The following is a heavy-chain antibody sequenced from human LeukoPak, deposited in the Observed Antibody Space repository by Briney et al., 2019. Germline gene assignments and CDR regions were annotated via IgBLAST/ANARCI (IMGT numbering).Heavy chain of an antibody. J-gene: IGHJ4*02. CDR3: ARESKSYDGSGFYHDY. Sequence: PXETLSLTCSVSDDSIRNFFWSWIRQPAGKGLEWIGRIYSSGSTDYNPSLRSRATMSVDKSRNPFSLKLTSVTAADTAVYYCARESKSYDGSGFYHDYWGQGTLVTVSS. V-gene: IGHV4-4*07. D-gene: IGHD3-22*01. CDR1: DDSIRNFF. CDR2: IYSSGST.